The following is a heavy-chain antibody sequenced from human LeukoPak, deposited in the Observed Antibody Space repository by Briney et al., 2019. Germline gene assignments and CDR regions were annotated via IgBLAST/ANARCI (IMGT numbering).Heavy chain of an antibody. D-gene: IGHD4/OR15-4a*01. J-gene: IGHJ6*02. CDR1: GGTFSSYA. Sequence: GASVKVSCKASGGTFSSYAISWVRQAPGQGLEWMGGIIPIFGTANYAQKFQGRVTITADESTSTAYMELSSLRSEDTAVYYCARDFLGRINGGANYFGMGVWGQGTTVIVSS. V-gene: IGHV1-69*13. CDR3: ARDFLGRINGGANYFGMGV. CDR2: IIPIFGTA.